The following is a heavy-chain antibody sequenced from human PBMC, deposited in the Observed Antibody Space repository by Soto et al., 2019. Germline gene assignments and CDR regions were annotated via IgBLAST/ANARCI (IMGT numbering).Heavy chain of an antibody. V-gene: IGHV1-3*01. Sequence: QVHLVQSGAEVEKPGASVKVSCKASGYNFKDYAMQWVRQAPGQRPEWMGWINAGDGNTRYSQKFQGRVHFSRDPSASTVYMELTSLRSEDTAVYYCARGIWGSHRYYFDNWGQGTLVTVS. CDR3: ARGIWGSHRYYFDN. D-gene: IGHD3-16*02. CDR1: GYNFKDYA. CDR2: INAGDGNT. J-gene: IGHJ4*02.